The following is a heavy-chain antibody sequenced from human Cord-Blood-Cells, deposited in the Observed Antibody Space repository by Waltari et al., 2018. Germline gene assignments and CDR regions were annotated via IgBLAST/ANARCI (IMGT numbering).Heavy chain of an antibody. CDR3: TTGGIFGVVIDY. V-gene: IGHV3-15*01. Sequence: EVQLVESGGGLVKPGGSLRLSCAASGFTFSNAWMSWVRQAPGKGLEWVGRIKSKTDGGITDDAAPVKGRFTISRDDSKNTLYLQMNSLKTEDTAVYYCTTGGIFGVVIDYWGQGTLVTVSS. CDR2: IKSKTDGGIT. CDR1: GFTFSNAW. J-gene: IGHJ4*02. D-gene: IGHD3-3*01.